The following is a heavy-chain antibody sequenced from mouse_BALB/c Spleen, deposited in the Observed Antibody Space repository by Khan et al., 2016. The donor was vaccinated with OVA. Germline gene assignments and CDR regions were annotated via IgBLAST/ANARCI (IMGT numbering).Heavy chain of an antibody. CDR2: ISYSGST. V-gene: IGHV3-2*02. Sequence: EVQLQESGPGLVKPSQSLSLTCTVTGYSITSGYGWNWIRQFPGNNLEWMGYISYSGSTNNNPSLKSRISITRDTSKNQFFLQLNYVTTEDTATYYCARTARIKYWGQGTTLTVSA. J-gene: IGHJ2*01. CDR1: GYSITSGYG. D-gene: IGHD3-3*01. CDR3: ARTARIKY.